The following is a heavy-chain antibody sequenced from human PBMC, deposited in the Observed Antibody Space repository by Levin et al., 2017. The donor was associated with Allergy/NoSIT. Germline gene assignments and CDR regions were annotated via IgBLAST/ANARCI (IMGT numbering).Heavy chain of an antibody. J-gene: IGHJ4*02. CDR1: GGSISGFY. V-gene: IGHV4-59*08. CDR2: IYYNGTV. Sequence: SQTLSLTCSVSGGSISGFYWSWVRQSPGTELEWIANIYYNGTVNYNPSLKSRVTISADPSNNQISLNLMAVTAADTAMYFCARSGHTNRALLAYWGRGALVTVSS. CDR3: ARSGHTNRALLAY. D-gene: IGHD1-1*01.